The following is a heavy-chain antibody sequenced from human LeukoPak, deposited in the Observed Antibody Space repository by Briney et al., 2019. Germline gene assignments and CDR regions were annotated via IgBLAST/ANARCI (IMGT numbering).Heavy chain of an antibody. CDR2: ISYDGSNK. CDR1: GFAFTTYA. Sequence: PGGSLRLSCAASGFAFTTYAIHWVRQAPGKGLEWVALISYDGSNKYYADSVKGRFTISRDNSKNTLYLQMNSLRAEDTAVYYCAKDLEEMATIGDYFDYWGQGTLVTVSS. D-gene: IGHD5-24*01. V-gene: IGHV3-30*04. J-gene: IGHJ4*02. CDR3: AKDLEEMATIGDYFDY.